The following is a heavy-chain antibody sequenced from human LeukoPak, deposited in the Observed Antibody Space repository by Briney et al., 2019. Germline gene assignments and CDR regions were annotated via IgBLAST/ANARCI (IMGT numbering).Heavy chain of an antibody. Sequence: PSETLSLTCTVSGGRINNHYWTWIRQPPGKGLEWLGYIYYSGTSNYNPSLRSRVTISLDTSKNQFSLKMSSVTAADTAVYYCARDLMGASHFDYWGQGTLVTVSS. D-gene: IGHD4/OR15-4a*01. CDR3: ARDLMGASHFDY. V-gene: IGHV4-59*11. J-gene: IGHJ4*02. CDR1: GGRINNHY. CDR2: IYYSGTS.